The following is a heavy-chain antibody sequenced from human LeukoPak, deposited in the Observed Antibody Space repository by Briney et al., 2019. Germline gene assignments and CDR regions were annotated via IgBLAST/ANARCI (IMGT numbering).Heavy chain of an antibody. V-gene: IGHV4-38-2*01. J-gene: IGHJ4*02. CDR2: IYHSGTT. D-gene: IGHD5-18*01. CDR3: ARVTAMAAAFDY. Sequence: KPSETLSLTCAVSGYSISSGYYWGWVRQPPGKGLDWIGCIYHSGTTYYNPSLKSRVTISVDTSKNQFSLKLSSVTAADTAVYYCARVTAMAAAFDYWGQGTLVTVSS. CDR1: GYSISSGYY.